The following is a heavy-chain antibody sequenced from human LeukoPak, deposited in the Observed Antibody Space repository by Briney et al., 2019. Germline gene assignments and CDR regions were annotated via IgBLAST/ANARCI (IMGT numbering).Heavy chain of an antibody. Sequence: GVSLRLSCAASGFTFSSYAMSWVRQAPGKGLEWVSTVTGGGTTYYADSVNGRFTISRDNSENTLSLQMGSLRAEDTARYYCASAGYCSGGSCKRGDFDVWGQGTMVTVSS. D-gene: IGHD2-15*01. CDR3: ASAGYCSGGSCKRGDFDV. V-gene: IGHV3-23*01. J-gene: IGHJ3*01. CDR2: VTGGGTT. CDR1: GFTFSSYA.